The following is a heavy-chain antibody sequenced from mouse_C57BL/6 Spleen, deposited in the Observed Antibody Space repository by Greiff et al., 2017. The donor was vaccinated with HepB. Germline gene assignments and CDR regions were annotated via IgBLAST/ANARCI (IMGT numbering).Heavy chain of an antibody. CDR2: IYPGDGDT. CDR3: ARGGITTVVENYWYFDV. CDR1: GYAFSSYW. D-gene: IGHD1-1*01. J-gene: IGHJ1*03. V-gene: IGHV1-80*01. Sequence: QVQLQQSGAELVKPGASVKISCKASGYAFSSYWMNWVKQRPGKGLEWIGQIYPGDGDTNYNGKFKGKATLTADKSSSTAYMQLSSLTSEDSAVYFCARGGITTVVENYWYFDVWGTGTTVTVSS.